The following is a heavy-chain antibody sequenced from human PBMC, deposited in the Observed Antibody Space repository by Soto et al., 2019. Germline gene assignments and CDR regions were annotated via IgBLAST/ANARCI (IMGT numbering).Heavy chain of an antibody. CDR3: ARDRENRYNWNYHYYGMDA. D-gene: IGHD1-20*01. Sequence: GASVKVSCKASGYTFTGCYMHWVRQAPGQGLEWMGWINPNSGGTNYAQKFQGWVTMTRDTSISTAYMELSRLRSDDTAVYYCARDRENRYNWNYHYYGMDAWGQGTTVTVSS. V-gene: IGHV1-2*04. J-gene: IGHJ6*02. CDR1: GYTFTGCY. CDR2: INPNSGGT.